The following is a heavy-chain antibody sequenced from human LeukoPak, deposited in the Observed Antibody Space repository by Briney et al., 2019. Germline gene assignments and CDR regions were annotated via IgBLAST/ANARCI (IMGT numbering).Heavy chain of an antibody. CDR1: GYTFTSYY. CDR3: AIELERRSAIFDY. D-gene: IGHD1-1*01. Sequence: ASVKVSCKASGYTFTSYYMHWVRQAPGQGLEWMGIINPSGGSTSHAQKFQGKVTMTRERSTCTGYMELSRLRSEDTAWYYGAIELERRSAIFDYWGQGTLVTVSS. V-gene: IGHV1-46*01. CDR2: INPSGGST. J-gene: IGHJ4*02.